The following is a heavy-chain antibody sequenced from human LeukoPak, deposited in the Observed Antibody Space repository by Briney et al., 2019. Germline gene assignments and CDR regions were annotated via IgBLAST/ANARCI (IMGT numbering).Heavy chain of an antibody. CDR2: IYTSGSA. CDR1: GGSISSGSYY. J-gene: IGHJ5*02. V-gene: IGHV4-61*02. Sequence: PSETLSLTCTVSGGSISSGSYYWSWIRQPAGKGLEWIGRIYTSGSANYNPSLKSRVTISVDTSKNQFSLKLSSVTAADTAVYYCARADFTYSSSFSGSLNWFDPWGQGTLVTVSS. D-gene: IGHD6-6*01. CDR3: ARADFTYSSSFSGSLNWFDP.